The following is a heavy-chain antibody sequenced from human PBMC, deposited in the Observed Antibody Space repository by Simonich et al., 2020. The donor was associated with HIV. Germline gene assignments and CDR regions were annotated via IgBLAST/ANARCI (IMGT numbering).Heavy chain of an antibody. Sequence: QVQLQQWGAGLLKPSETLSLTCAVYGGSFIGYYWSWIRQPPGKGLGWIGEINHSGSTNYNPSLKSRVTISVDTSKNQFSLKLSSVTAADTAVYYCARLTAGGLGEYFQHWGQGTLVTVSS. V-gene: IGHV4-34*01. CDR1: GGSFIGYY. D-gene: IGHD6-13*01. J-gene: IGHJ1*01. CDR3: ARLTAGGLGEYFQH. CDR2: INHSGST.